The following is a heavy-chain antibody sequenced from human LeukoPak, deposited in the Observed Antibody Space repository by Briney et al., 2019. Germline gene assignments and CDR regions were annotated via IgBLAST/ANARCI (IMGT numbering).Heavy chain of an antibody. CDR3: ARELLRYSYGYFDY. J-gene: IGHJ4*02. CDR1: GFTFSSYG. D-gene: IGHD5-18*01. Sequence: GGSLRLSCAASGFTFSSYGMSWVRQAPGKGLEWVSAISGSGGSTYYADSVKGRFTISRDNSKNTLYLQMNSLRAEDTAVYYCARELLRYSYGYFDYWGQGTLVTVSS. CDR2: ISGSGGST. V-gene: IGHV3-23*01.